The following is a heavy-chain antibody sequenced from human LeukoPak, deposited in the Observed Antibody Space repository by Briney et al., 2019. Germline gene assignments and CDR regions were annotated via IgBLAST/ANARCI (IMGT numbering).Heavy chain of an antibody. CDR1: DGTISSGNYY. CDR2: FYTSGSG. V-gene: IGHV4-61*02. J-gene: IGHJ4*02. Sequence: SETLSLTCNVSDGTISSGNYYWDWIRQPAGKGLEWIGRFYTSGSGNYNPSLKSRATMSMDASKNQFSLKLSSVTAADTAVYYCAASHTGLFDYWGQGTLVTVSS. D-gene: IGHD5-18*01. CDR3: AASHTGLFDY.